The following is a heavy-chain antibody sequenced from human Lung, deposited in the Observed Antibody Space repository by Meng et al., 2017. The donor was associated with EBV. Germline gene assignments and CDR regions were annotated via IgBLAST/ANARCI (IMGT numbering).Heavy chain of an antibody. V-gene: IGHV3-74*03. CDR2: TNENGAIT. CDR1: GFTFSSYW. D-gene: IGHD1-14*01. Sequence: EVQLVESXXALVQXGGSLRLSCAASGFTFSSYWMHWVRQAPGKGLEWVSRTNENGAITTYADSVKGRFTISRDNAKNTLYLEVNSLRAEDTAVYYCSRDLAGADDYWGQGPLVTVSS. CDR3: SRDLAGADDY. J-gene: IGHJ4*02.